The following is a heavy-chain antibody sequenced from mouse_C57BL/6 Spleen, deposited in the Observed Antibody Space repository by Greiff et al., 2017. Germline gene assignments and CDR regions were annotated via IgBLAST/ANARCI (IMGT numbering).Heavy chain of an antibody. D-gene: IGHD2-5*01. Sequence: QVQLQQSGAELARPGASVKLSCKASGYTFTSYGIRWVKQRPGQGLEWIGEINPRSGNTNYNEKFKGKATLTADKSSSTAYMELRSVTSEDAAVYFCASFCSNPFADWGQGTLVTVSA. CDR2: INPRSGNT. CDR1: GYTFTSYG. CDR3: ASFCSNPFAD. V-gene: IGHV1-81*01. J-gene: IGHJ3*01.